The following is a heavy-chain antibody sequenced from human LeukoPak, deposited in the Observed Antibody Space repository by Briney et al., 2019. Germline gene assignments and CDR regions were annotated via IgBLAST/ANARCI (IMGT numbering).Heavy chain of an antibody. CDR3: ARNAYGSGSYRYYYYYYMDV. CDR2: INPNSGGT. Sequence: ASVKVSCKASGYTFTGYYMHWVRQAPGQGLEWMGWINPNSGGTNYAQKFQGRVTMTRDTSISTAYMELSRLRSDDTAVYYCARNAYGSGSYRYYYYYYMDVWGKGTTVTVSS. J-gene: IGHJ6*03. V-gene: IGHV1-2*02. CDR1: GYTFTGYY. D-gene: IGHD3-10*01.